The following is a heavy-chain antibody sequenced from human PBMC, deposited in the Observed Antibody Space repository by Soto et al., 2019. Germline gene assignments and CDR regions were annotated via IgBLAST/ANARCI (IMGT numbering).Heavy chain of an antibody. D-gene: IGHD3-9*01. CDR2: ISYDGSKR. V-gene: IGHV3-30*18. CDR3: AKGGGAPGYPIDF. Sequence: HVQLGESGGGVVQPGKSLRLSCEGSGFTFGNYAMYWVRQAPGKGLEWVAFISYDGSKRSLADSVKGQFSISRDNSRNMLYLQMDSLRHQDTAVYFCAKGGGAPGYPIDFWGQGTLVTVS. CDR1: GFTFGNYA. J-gene: IGHJ4*02.